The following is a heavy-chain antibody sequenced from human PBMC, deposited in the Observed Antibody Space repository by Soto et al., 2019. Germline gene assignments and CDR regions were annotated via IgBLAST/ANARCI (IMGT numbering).Heavy chain of an antibody. Sequence: GGSLRLSCAASGFTFSNACMNWVRQAPGKGLEWVGRIKSKTDGGTTDYAAPVKGRFTISRDDSKNTLYLQMNSLKTEDTAVYYCTTDYYYDSSGYYYRNTGYDYWGQGTLVTVSS. J-gene: IGHJ4*02. D-gene: IGHD3-22*01. CDR2: IKSKTDGGTT. V-gene: IGHV3-15*07. CDR1: GFTFSNAC. CDR3: TTDYYYDSSGYYYRNTGYDY.